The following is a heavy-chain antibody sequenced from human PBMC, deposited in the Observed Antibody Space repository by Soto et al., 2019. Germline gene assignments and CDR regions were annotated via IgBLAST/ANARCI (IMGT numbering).Heavy chain of an antibody. D-gene: IGHD5-18*01. V-gene: IGHV4-34*01. CDR3: ARRRGYSYGRDLDY. J-gene: IGHJ4*02. Sequence: LSLTCAVYGGSFSGYYWSWIRQPPGKGLEWIGEINHSGSTNYNPSLKSRVTISVDTSKNQFSLKLSSVTAADTAVYYCARRRGYSYGRDLDYWGQGTLVTV. CDR1: GGSFSGYY. CDR2: INHSGST.